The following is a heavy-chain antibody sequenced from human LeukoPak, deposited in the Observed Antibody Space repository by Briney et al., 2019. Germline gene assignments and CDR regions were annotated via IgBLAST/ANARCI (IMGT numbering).Heavy chain of an antibody. D-gene: IGHD6-19*01. CDR1: GGSISSYY. J-gene: IGHJ4*02. V-gene: IGHV4-4*07. Sequence: LSETLSLTCTVPGGSISSYYRTWIRQPAGKGLEWIGRIFTSGSTNYNPSLKSRVTMSVDTSKNQFSLKLSSVTAADTAVYYCAGDSLAVAGTDYWAQGTLVTVSS. CDR2: IFTSGST. CDR3: AGDSLAVAGTDY.